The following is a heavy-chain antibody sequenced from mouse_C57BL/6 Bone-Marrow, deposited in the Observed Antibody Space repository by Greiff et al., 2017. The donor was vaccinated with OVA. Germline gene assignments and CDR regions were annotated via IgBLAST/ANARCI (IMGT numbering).Heavy chain of an antibody. CDR2: IHPNSGST. Sequence: VKLQQPGAELVKPGASVKLSCKASGYTFTSYWMHWVKQRPGHGLEWIGMIHPNSGSTNYNEKFKSKATLTVDKSSSTAYMQLSSLTSEDSAVYYCASSGTTVVDGYWGQGTTLTVSS. J-gene: IGHJ2*01. CDR1: GYTFTSYW. V-gene: IGHV1-64*01. CDR3: ASSGTTVVDGY. D-gene: IGHD1-1*01.